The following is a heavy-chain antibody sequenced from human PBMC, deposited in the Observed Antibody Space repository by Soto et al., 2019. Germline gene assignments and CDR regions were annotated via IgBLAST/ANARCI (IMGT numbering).Heavy chain of an antibody. CDR2: VSIGGST. D-gene: IGHD2-15*01. J-gene: IGHJ4*02. CDR1: GFTFSSYA. CDR3: AKRRGAGGHFDY. V-gene: IGHV3-23*01. Sequence: GGSLRLSCAASGFTFSSYAMGWVRQGPGKGLEWVAVVSIGGSTHYADSVRGRFTISRDNSKNTLSLQMSSLTAEDTAVYFCAKRRGAGGHFDYWGQGALVTVSS.